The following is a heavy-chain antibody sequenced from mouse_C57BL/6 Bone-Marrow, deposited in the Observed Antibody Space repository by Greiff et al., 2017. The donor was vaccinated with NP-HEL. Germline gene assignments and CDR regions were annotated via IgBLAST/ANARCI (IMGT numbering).Heavy chain of an antibody. CDR3: ARQMDY. CDR1: GFTFSSYT. V-gene: IGHV5-9*01. CDR2: ISGGGGNT. Sequence: EVKVEESGGGLVKPGGSLKLSCAASGFTFSSYTMSWVRQTPEKRLEWVATISGGGGNTYYPDSVKGRFTISRDNAKNTLYLQMSSLRSEDTALYYCARQMDYWGQGTSVTVSS. J-gene: IGHJ4*01.